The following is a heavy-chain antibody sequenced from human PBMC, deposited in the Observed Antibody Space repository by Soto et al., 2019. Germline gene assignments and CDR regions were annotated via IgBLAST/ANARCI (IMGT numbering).Heavy chain of an antibody. D-gene: IGHD4-17*01. CDR1: GGTFSSYT. CDR2: IIPILGIA. Sequence: QVQLVQSGAEVKKPGSSVKVSCKASGGTFSSYTISWVRQAPGQGLEWMGRIIPILGIANYAQKFQGRVTITADKSTSTAYMELSSLRYEDTAVYYCARQDYGDYYFAYWGQGTLVTVSS. CDR3: ARQDYGDYYFAY. J-gene: IGHJ4*02. V-gene: IGHV1-69*02.